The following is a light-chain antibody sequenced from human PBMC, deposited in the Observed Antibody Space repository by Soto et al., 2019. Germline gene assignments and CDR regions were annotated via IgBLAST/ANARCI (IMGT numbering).Light chain of an antibody. Sequence: DIHLTQSPSFLSASVGDRVTITCRPSQAVPNNMAWYQQKPGKPPKLLIYEESTLHSGDPSRFSGRKDGTQFTLTIDSMKTEDFATYYWQQVKTYTRTFGGGTKVEIK. CDR3: QQVKTYTRT. V-gene: IGKV1-9*01. J-gene: IGKJ4*01. CDR1: QAVPNN. CDR2: EES.